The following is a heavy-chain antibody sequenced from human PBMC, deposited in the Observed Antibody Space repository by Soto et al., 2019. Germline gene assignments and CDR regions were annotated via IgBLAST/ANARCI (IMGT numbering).Heavy chain of an antibody. CDR3: ARGVVVPAATGKNWFAP. CDR1: GYTFTSKG. D-gene: IGHD2-2*01. J-gene: IGHJ5*02. Sequence: QVQLVQSGAEVKKPGASVKVSCKASGYTFTSKGISWVRQAPGQGLEWVGWISVYNGNTNYAQPLQGRITMSTDTSTNTVYLELRSLRFDDTAVYYCARGVVVPAATGKNWFAPWGQVTLVTVSS. V-gene: IGHV1-18*01. CDR2: ISVYNGNT.